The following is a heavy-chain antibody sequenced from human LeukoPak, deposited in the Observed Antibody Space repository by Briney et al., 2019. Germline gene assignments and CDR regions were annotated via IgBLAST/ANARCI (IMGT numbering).Heavy chain of an antibody. V-gene: IGHV4-4*02. J-gene: IGHJ2*01. CDR1: GGSISSSNW. CDR3: AREDYDDSGGWYLDL. D-gene: IGHD3-3*01. Sequence: PSETLSLTCAVSGGSISSSNWWSWVRQPPGKGLEWIGEIYHSGSTNYNPSLKSRVTISVDKSKNQFSLKLSSVTAADTAVYYCAREDYDDSGGWYLDLWGRGTLVTVSS. CDR2: IYHSGST.